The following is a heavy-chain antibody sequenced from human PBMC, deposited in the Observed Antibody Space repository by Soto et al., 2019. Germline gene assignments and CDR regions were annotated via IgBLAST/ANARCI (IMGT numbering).Heavy chain of an antibody. V-gene: IGHV3-15*01. CDR1: GFTFSNAW. D-gene: IGHD1-26*01. CDR3: TTGKGYSGSYYYGMDV. Sequence: GSLRLSCAASGFTFSNAWMSWVRQAPGEGLEWVGRIKSKTDGGTTDYAAPVKGRFTISRDDSKNTLYLQMNSLKTEDTAVYYCTTGKGYSGSYYYGMDVWGQGTTVTVSS. J-gene: IGHJ6*02. CDR2: IKSKTDGGTT.